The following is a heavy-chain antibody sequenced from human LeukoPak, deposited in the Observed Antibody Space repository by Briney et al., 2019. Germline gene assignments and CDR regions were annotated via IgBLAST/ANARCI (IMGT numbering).Heavy chain of an antibody. CDR2: INISGST. CDR1: GGSFSGYY. J-gene: IGHJ5*02. CDR3: ARDNQWLVPGWFDP. D-gene: IGHD6-19*01. V-gene: IGHV4-4*07. Sequence: SETLSLTCTVSGGSFSGYYWSWIRQPAGKGLEWIGRINISGSTNYNPSLKSQVTMSVDTSKNQFSLKLNSVTAADTAVYYCARDNQWLVPGWFDPWGQGTLVTVSS.